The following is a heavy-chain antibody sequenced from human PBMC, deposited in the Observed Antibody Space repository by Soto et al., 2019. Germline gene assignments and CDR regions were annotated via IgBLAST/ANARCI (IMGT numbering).Heavy chain of an antibody. J-gene: IGHJ1*01. CDR1: GGSISSYY. D-gene: IGHD2-2*01. CDR3: ARAQRPFPQH. V-gene: IGHV4-59*01. Sequence: QVQLQESGPGLVKPSETLSLTCTVSGGSISSYYWSWIRQPPGKGLEWIGYIYYSGSTNYNPSLKSRVTISVDTSKNQFSLKLSSVTAADTAVYYCARAQRPFPQHWGQGTLVTVSS. CDR2: IYYSGST.